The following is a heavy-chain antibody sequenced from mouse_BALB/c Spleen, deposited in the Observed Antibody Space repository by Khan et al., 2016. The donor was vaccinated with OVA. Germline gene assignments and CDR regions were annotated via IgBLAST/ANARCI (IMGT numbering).Heavy chain of an antibody. V-gene: IGHV1-63*02. CDR3: ARRGAARATGDYFDY. CDR2: IFPGGGYT. J-gene: IGHJ2*01. D-gene: IGHD3-1*01. Sequence: QVQLQQPGAELVRPGTSVKMSCTAAGYTFTNYWIGWVKPRPGHGIVWIGDIFPGGGYTNYNEKFKGKATLTADTSSSTAYMQLTGLTSEDSAIYYYARRGAARATGDYFDYWGQGTTLTVAS. CDR1: GYTFTNYW.